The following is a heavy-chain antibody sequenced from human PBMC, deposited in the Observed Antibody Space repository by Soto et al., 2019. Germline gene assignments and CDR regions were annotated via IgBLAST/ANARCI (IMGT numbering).Heavy chain of an antibody. D-gene: IGHD2-8*01. V-gene: IGHV3-30-3*01. Sequence: GGSLRLSCAASGFTFSRYAMHWVRQAPGEGLEWVAVISRDGSSKYYGDSVKGRFTVSRDNSNNALYLSMTSLRPDDTAVFYCARSRNGAVPDSINFWGQGTLVTVSS. J-gene: IGHJ4*02. CDR1: GFTFSRYA. CDR3: ARSRNGAVPDSINF. CDR2: ISRDGSSK.